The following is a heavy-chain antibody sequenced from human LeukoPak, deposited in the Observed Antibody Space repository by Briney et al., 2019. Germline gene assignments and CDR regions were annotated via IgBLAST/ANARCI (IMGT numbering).Heavy chain of an antibody. Sequence: PSETLSLTCTVSGGSISSSSYYWGWIRQPPGKGLEWIGSIYYSGSTNYNPSLKSRVTISVDTSKNQFSLKLSSVTAADTAVYYCARGAGAVAVDYWGQGTLVTVSS. D-gene: IGHD6-19*01. V-gene: IGHV4-39*07. CDR2: IYYSGST. CDR1: GGSISSSSYY. CDR3: ARGAGAVAVDY. J-gene: IGHJ4*02.